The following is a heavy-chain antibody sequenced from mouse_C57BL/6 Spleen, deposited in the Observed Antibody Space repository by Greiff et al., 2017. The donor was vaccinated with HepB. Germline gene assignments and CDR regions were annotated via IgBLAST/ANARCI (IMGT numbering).Heavy chain of an antibody. Sequence: EVKLMESGGGLVKPGGSLKLSCAASGFTFSDYGMHWVRQAPEKGLEWVAYISSGSSTIYYADTVKGRFTISKDNAKNTLFLQMTSLRSEDTSMYYCARRGTGSSEYYFDYWGPGTTLTVSS. CDR2: ISSGSSTI. V-gene: IGHV5-17*01. CDR3: ARRGTGSSEYYFDY. D-gene: IGHD4-1*01. J-gene: IGHJ2*01. CDR1: GFTFSDYG.